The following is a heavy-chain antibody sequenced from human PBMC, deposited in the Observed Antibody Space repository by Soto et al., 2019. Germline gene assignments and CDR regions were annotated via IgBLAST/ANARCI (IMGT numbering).Heavy chain of an antibody. CDR3: ARGAFGVVIGRDGFDI. CDR1: GGSISTTSYY. Sequence: QLQLQESGPGLVKPSETLSLTCTVSGGSISTTSYYWGWIRHPPVKGLEWIGSIYYRGSTFYNPSLKSRVTISVDTSKTQLSLRLSSVTAADTAVYFCARGAFGVVIGRDGFDIWGQGKVVTVSS. V-gene: IGHV4-39*01. D-gene: IGHD3-3*01. J-gene: IGHJ3*02. CDR2: IYYRGST.